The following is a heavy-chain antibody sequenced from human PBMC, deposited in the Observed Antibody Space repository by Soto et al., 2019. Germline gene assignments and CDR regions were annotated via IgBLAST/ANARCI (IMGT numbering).Heavy chain of an antibody. CDR3: VRRPTVGPVAENAFDI. J-gene: IGHJ3*02. D-gene: IGHD6-19*01. Sequence: SETLSLTCSVSGGSISSSSYYWNWIGQSPGKGLEWIGSVYYSGTTYYNPSLKRRVTISVDTYNQFSLKLSSVTAADTAYYFCVRRPTVGPVAENAFDIWGQGTRVTVSS. V-gene: IGHV4-39*01. CDR2: VYYSGTT. CDR1: GGSISSSSYY.